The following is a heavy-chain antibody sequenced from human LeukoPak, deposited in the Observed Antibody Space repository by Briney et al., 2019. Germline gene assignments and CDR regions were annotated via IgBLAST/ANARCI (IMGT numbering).Heavy chain of an antibody. CDR2: INPSSGGT. D-gene: IGHD2-2*01. CDR3: ARGSRQYQLPEYFQH. CDR1: GYTFTAYY. J-gene: IGHJ1*01. V-gene: IGHV1-2*02. Sequence: GASVKVSCKASGYTFTAYYLHWVRQAPGQGLEWMGWINPSSGGTAYAQNFQGRVTMTRDTSITTAYMELSSLRSEDTAVYYCARGSRQYQLPEYFQHWGQGTLVTVSS.